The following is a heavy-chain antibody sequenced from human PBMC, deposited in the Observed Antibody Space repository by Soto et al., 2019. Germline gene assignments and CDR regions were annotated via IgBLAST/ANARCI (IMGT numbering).Heavy chain of an antibody. Sequence: QVQLVQSGAEVKKPGASVKVSCKASGYTFTSYAMHWVRQAPGQSLEWMGWIHAGNGNTKYSQKFQGRVTITRDTSASTAYMELSSLRSEDTAVYYCASEMSGLVLQNYFAYWGQGTLITVSS. D-gene: IGHD3-9*01. CDR3: ASEMSGLVLQNYFAY. CDR2: IHAGNGNT. CDR1: GYTFTSYA. J-gene: IGHJ4*02. V-gene: IGHV1-3*01.